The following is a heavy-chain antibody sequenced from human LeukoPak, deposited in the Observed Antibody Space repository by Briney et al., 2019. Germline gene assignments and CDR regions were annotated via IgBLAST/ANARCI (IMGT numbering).Heavy chain of an antibody. D-gene: IGHD3-10*01. CDR3: AKDIGSYDY. V-gene: IGHV3-30*02. CDR2: IQYDGSKK. J-gene: IGHJ4*02. Sequence: GGSLRLSCAASGFTFSDYYMSWIRQAPGKGLEWVTFIQYDGSKKYYADSVKGRFTIARDNSKNTLYLEMNSLRAEDTAVYYCAKDIGSYDYWGQGILVTVSS. CDR1: GFTFSDYY.